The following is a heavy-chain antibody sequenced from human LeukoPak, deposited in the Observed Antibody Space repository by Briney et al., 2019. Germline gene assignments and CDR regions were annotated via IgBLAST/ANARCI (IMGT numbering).Heavy chain of an antibody. CDR1: GYTFTSYD. Sequence: ASVKVSCKASGYTFTSYDINWVRQATGQGLEWMGWMSPNSGITGYAQKFQGRDTMTRNTAISTAYMELSSLRSEDTAVYYCARAHRYSYGSFDYWGQGTLVTVSS. J-gene: IGHJ4*02. V-gene: IGHV1-8*01. D-gene: IGHD5-18*01. CDR2: MSPNSGIT. CDR3: ARAHRYSYGSFDY.